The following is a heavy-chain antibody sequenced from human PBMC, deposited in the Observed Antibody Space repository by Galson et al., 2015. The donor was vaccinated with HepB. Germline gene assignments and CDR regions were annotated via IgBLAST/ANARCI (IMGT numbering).Heavy chain of an antibody. CDR1: GGTFSSYA. CDR3: ARLYRGPARDYWYFDL. J-gene: IGHJ2*01. V-gene: IGHV1-69*13. D-gene: IGHD3-16*01. Sequence: SVKVSCKASGGTFSSYAISWVRQAPGQGLEWMGGIIPIFGTANYAQKFQGRVTITADESTSTAYMELSGLRSEDTAVYYCARLYRGPARDYWYFDLWGRGTLVTVSS. CDR2: IIPIFGTA.